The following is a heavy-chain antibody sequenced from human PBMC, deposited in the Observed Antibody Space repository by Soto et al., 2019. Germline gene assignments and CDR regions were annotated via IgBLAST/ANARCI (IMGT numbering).Heavy chain of an antibody. D-gene: IGHD2-15*01. CDR2: IVVASGQT. Sequence: SVKVSCKASGSGFINSGIQWVRQAHGQRLEWIGWIVVASGQTNYAQNFRGRVAITRDTSTATAYIESTGLTSEDTAVYFCSADRPDIGVGWWVWGQGTTVTVSS. J-gene: IGHJ6*02. CDR1: GSGFINSG. CDR3: SADRPDIGVGWWV. V-gene: IGHV1-58*02.